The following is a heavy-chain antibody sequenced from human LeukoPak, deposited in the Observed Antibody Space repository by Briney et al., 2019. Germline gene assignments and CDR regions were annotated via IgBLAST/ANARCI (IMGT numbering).Heavy chain of an antibody. V-gene: IGHV3-66*01. CDR1: GFTVSSNY. CDR3: FILWAI. D-gene: IGHD2-21*01. Sequence: GGSLRLSCAASGFTVSSNYMSWVRQAPGKGLEWVSLIYSGGSTYYADSVRGRFTISRDNSKNTLYLQMNSLRAEDTAVYYCFILWAIWGQGTLVTVSS. CDR2: IYSGGST. J-gene: IGHJ4*02.